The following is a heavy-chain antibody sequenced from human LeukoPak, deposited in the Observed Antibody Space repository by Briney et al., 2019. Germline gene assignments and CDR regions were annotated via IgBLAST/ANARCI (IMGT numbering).Heavy chain of an antibody. CDR2: ISGSGGST. Sequence: GGSLRLSCAASGFTFSSYAMSWVRQAPGKGLEWVSAISGSGGSTYYADSVKGRFTISRDNSKNTLYLQMNSLRAEDTAVYYCATGYSSGWYYFDYWGQGTLVTVSS. J-gene: IGHJ4*02. CDR3: ATGYSSGWYYFDY. CDR1: GFTFSSYA. V-gene: IGHV3-23*01. D-gene: IGHD6-19*01.